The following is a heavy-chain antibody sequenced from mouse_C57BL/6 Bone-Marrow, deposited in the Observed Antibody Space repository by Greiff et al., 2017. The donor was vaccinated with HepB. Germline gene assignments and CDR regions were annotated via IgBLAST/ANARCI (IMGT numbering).Heavy chain of an antibody. CDR3: ARFTGNYAMDY. Sequence: EVQLVESGGDLVKPGGSLKLSCVASGFTFSSYGMSWVRQTPDKRLEWVATISSGGSYTYYPDSVKGRFTISRDNAKNTLYLQMSSLKSEDTAMYYCARFTGNYAMDYWGQGTSVTVSS. CDR1: GFTFSSYG. J-gene: IGHJ4*01. D-gene: IGHD1-1*01. CDR2: ISSGGSYT. V-gene: IGHV5-6*01.